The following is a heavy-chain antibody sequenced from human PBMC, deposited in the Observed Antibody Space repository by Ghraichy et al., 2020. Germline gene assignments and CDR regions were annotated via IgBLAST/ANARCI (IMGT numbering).Heavy chain of an antibody. Sequence: GGSLRLSCAASGFTFSSYTMAWVRQAPGKGLEWVSTVGVSGVDTYYADSVKGRFAISRDNSRNALYLQMNSLRAEDTAIYYCATALLLYSGYVDCWGQGTLVTVSS. CDR3: ATALLLYSGYVDC. J-gene: IGHJ4*01. D-gene: IGHD3-10*01. CDR1: GFTFSSYT. V-gene: IGHV3-23*01. CDR2: VGVSGVDT.